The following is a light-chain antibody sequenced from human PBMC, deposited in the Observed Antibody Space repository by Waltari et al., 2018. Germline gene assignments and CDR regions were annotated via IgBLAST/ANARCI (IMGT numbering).Light chain of an antibody. CDR1: QSINSW. CDR3: QQYNSYSYT. CDR2: KTS. V-gene: IGKV1-5*03. J-gene: IGKJ2*01. Sequence: DIQMTQSPSTLSASVGDRVTITCRASQSINSWLAWYQQKPGTAPKVLIYKTSTLESGVPSRFSGSGSGTEFTLTISSLQPDDFATYYCQQYNSYSYTFGQGTKLEIK.